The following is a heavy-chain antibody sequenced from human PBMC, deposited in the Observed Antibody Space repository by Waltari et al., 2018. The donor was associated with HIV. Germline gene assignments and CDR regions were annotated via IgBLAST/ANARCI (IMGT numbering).Heavy chain of an antibody. CDR1: GASTGSSY. D-gene: IGHD3-22*01. V-gene: IGHV4-59*01. Sequence: QVQLQESGPGLVKPSETLSPTCTVSGASTGSSYWRWIRQPPGKGLEWIGSMRYSGSTNYNPSLKSRVTTSVDTSKNQFSLKLSSVTAADTAVYYCARGPHYDSSGYFHFYRGMDVWGQGATVTVSS. CDR3: ARGPHYDSSGYFHFYRGMDV. J-gene: IGHJ6*02. CDR2: MRYSGST.